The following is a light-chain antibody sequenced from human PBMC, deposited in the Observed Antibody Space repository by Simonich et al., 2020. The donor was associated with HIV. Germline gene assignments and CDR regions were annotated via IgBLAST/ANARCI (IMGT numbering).Light chain of an antibody. Sequence: SYVLTQPPSVSVAPGKTARITCGGNKIGSKSVHWYQQKPGQAPVLVISNDSDRPSGIPERFSGSNSGNTATLTISRVEAGDEADYYCQVWDSSSDHREVFGGGTKLTVL. CDR3: QVWDSSSDHREV. CDR1: KIGSKS. V-gene: IGLV3-21*04. J-gene: IGLJ2*01. CDR2: NDS.